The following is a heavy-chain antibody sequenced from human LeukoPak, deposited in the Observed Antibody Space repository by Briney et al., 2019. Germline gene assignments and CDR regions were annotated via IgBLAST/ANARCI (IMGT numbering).Heavy chain of an antibody. CDR1: GGSISTYY. Sequence: SETLSLTCTVSGGSISTYYWTWIRQPPGKELEWIGYIYYTGSTNYNPSLNSRVSTSVDTSKNQFSLKLNSVTAEDTAIYYCVRRFAANPRYAFDIWGQGTMVTVSS. J-gene: IGHJ3*02. CDR2: IYYTGST. V-gene: IGHV4-59*08. D-gene: IGHD3-3*01. CDR3: VRRFAANPRYAFDI.